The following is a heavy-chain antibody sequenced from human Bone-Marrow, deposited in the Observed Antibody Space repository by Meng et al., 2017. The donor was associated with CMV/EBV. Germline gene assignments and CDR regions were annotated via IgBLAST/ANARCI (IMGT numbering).Heavy chain of an antibody. CDR2: IRSKAYGGTT. Sequence: GSLRLSCAASGFTFSSYAMHWVRQAPGKGLEWVGFIRSKAYGGTTEYAASVKGRFTISRDDSKSIAYLQMNSLKTEDTAVYYCTRVWDGYKLIEYYFDYWGQGTLVTVSS. V-gene: IGHV3-49*04. D-gene: IGHD5-24*01. J-gene: IGHJ4*02. CDR1: GFTFSSYA. CDR3: TRVWDGYKLIEYYFDY.